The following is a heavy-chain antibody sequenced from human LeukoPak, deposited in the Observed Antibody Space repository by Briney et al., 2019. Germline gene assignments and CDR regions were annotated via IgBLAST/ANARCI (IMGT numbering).Heavy chain of an antibody. D-gene: IGHD6-13*01. CDR3: VRGAGSTWYF. J-gene: IGHJ4*02. Sequence: SETLSLTCTVSGGSISSYYWSWIRQPPGKGLEWIGYIYYSGRTNYNPSLKRRVTISVDTSKNQSSLKLRSVTAADTAVYYCVRGAGSTWYFWGQGTLVTVSS. V-gene: IGHV4-59*01. CDR2: IYYSGRT. CDR1: GGSISSYY.